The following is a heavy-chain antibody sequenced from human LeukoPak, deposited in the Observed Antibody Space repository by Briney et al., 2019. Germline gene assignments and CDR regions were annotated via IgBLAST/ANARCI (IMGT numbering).Heavy chain of an antibody. J-gene: IGHJ4*02. CDR2: IYYSGST. D-gene: IGHD6-13*01. V-gene: IGHV4-39*01. CDR1: IRSISRSRYH. Sequence: SETLSLTCTVSIRSISRSRYHWGWIREPPAKGLEWIERIYYSGSTYYNPSLKIRVTISVDTSKNQFSLKLGSVTAADTAVYYCARGYSSSWYYFDYWGQGTLVTVSS. CDR3: ARGYSSSWYYFDY.